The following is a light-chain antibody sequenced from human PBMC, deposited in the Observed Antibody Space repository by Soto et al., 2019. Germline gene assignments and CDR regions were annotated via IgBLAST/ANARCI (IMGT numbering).Light chain of an antibody. J-gene: IGKJ1*01. CDR2: GAS. CDR3: QHYGSSPWT. Sequence: ESVLTQSPGTLSLSPGERATLSCRASQTVSYSYLAWYQQKPGQAPRLLIYGASNRATGIPDRFSGSGSGTDFTLTISRLEPEDFAVYYCQHYGSSPWTFGQGTKVDIK. CDR1: QTVSYSY. V-gene: IGKV3-20*01.